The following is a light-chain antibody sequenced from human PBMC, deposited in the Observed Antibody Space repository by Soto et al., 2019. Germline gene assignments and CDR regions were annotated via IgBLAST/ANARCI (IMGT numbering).Light chain of an antibody. J-gene: IGKJ1*01. CDR2: DAS. CDR1: QSVSSY. CDR3: QQYGSSPLS. V-gene: IGKV3-20*01. Sequence: EIVLTQSPATLSLSPGERATLSCRASQSVSSYLAWYQQKPGQAPRLLIYDASNRATGIPDRFSGSGSGTDFTLTISRLEPEDSAVYYCQQYGSSPLSFGQGTKVDIK.